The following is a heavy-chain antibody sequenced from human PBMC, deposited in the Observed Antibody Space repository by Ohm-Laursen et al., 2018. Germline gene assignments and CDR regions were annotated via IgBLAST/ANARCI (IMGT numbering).Heavy chain of an antibody. V-gene: IGHV3-9*01. J-gene: IGHJ4*02. Sequence: SLRLSCAASGFSFGTYAMHWVRQPPGKALEWVSGISPDSDVLVYRDSVKGRFIISRDNAKKSVYLQMDSLRDDDTALYFCVVKASGNKPFDYWGQGIMVTISS. CDR1: GFSFGTYA. CDR2: ISPDSDVL. D-gene: IGHD1/OR15-1a*01. CDR3: VVKASGNKPFDY.